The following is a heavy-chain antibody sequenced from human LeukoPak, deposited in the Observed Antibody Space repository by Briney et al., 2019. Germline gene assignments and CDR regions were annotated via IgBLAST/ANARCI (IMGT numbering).Heavy chain of an antibody. CDR3: ARLGAYGSGSYYNLDY. V-gene: IGHV1-8*01. J-gene: IGHJ4*02. CDR2: MNPNSGNT. Sequence: ASVKVSCKASGYTFTSYDINWVRQATGQGLEWMGWMNPNSGNTGYAQKFQGRVTMTRNTSISTAYMELSSLRSEDTAVYYCARLGAYGSGSYYNLDYWGQGTLVTVSS. D-gene: IGHD3-10*01. CDR1: GYTFTSYD.